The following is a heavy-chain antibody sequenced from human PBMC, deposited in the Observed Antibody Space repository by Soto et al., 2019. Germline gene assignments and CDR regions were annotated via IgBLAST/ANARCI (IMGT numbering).Heavy chain of an antibody. CDR1: GFTFSSYA. J-gene: IGHJ4*02. D-gene: IGHD5-12*01. CDR3: AREPHVVDIVATRLSPHFDY. CDR2: ISYDGSNK. V-gene: IGHV3-30-3*01. Sequence: GGSLRLSCAASGFTFSSYAMHWVRQAPGKGLEWVAVISYDGSNKYYADSVKGRFTISRDNSKNTLYLQMNSLRAEDTAVYYCAREPHVVDIVATRLSPHFDYWGQGTLVTVSS.